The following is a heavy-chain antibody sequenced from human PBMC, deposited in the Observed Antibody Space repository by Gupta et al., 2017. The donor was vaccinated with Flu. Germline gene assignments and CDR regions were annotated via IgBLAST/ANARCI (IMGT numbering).Heavy chain of an antibody. CDR2: IWYDGSNK. D-gene: IGHD4-11*01. J-gene: IGHJ6*03. V-gene: IGHV3-33*01. Sequence: QVQLVASGGGVVQPGRSLRLSCAASGFTFSSYGMHWVRQAPGQGLEWVAVIWYDGSNKYYADSVKGRFTISRDNSKNTLYLQMNSLRAEDTAVYYCARDNVDYSNIRGWYYMDVWGKGTTVTVSS. CDR3: ARDNVDYSNIRGWYYMDV. CDR1: GFTFSSYG.